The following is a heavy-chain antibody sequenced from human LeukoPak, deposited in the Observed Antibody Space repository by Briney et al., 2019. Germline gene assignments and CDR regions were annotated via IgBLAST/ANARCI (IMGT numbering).Heavy chain of an antibody. J-gene: IGHJ4*02. D-gene: IGHD2-15*01. CDR3: ASDGGVVVAATDY. CDR2: INQDGSVK. V-gene: IGHV3-7*01. Sequence: GGSLRLSCADSGFTFSSSWMTWVRQAPGKGLEWVANINQDGSVKHYVDSMKGRFTISRDNAKNSLYLQMNSLRAEDKAVYYCASDGGVVVAATDYWGQGTLVTVSS. CDR1: GFTFSSSW.